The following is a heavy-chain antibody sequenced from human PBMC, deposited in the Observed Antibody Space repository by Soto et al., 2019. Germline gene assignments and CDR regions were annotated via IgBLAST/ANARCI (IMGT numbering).Heavy chain of an antibody. CDR1: GFTVSSNY. V-gene: IGHV3-53*05. CDR3: ARERMVRGVLAKYYYYYYGMDV. Sequence: GGSLRLSCAASGFTVSSNYMSWVRQAPGKGLEWVSVIYSGGSTYYADSVTGRFTISRDNSKNTLYLQMNSLRAEDTAVYYCARERMVRGVLAKYYYYYYGMDVWGQGTTVTVS. J-gene: IGHJ6*02. CDR2: IYSGGST. D-gene: IGHD3-10*01.